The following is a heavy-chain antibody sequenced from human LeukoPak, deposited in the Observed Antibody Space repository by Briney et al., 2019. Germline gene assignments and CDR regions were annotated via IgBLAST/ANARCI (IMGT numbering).Heavy chain of an antibody. CDR1: GFIVSGDF. CDR3: ARGPYGDYVDAFDI. J-gene: IGHJ3*02. D-gene: IGHD4-17*01. V-gene: IGHV3-48*01. Sequence: PGGSLRLSCAASGFIVSGDFMSWVRQAPGKGLEWVSYITSSSSIMYYADSVKGRFTISRDNAKNSLFLQMSSLRAEDTALYYCARGPYGDYVDAFDIWGQGTMVTVSS. CDR2: ITSSSSIM.